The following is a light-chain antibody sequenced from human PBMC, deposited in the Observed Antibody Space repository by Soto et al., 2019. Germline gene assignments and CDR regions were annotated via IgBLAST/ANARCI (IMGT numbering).Light chain of an antibody. CDR2: DTS. J-gene: IGKJ4*01. CDR3: QQRFSWPPT. CDR1: RMVSRY. V-gene: IGKV3-11*01. Sequence: EIGLTQSPATLSLSPGDRATLSCGASRMVSRYLAWYQQKPGQAPRLLIHDTSTRATGVPDTFSGSGSGTEFTLTISSLEPEDSAMYYCQQRFSWPPTFGGGTHVEIK.